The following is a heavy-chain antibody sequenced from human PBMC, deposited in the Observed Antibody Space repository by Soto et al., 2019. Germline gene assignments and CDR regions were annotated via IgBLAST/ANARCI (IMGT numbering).Heavy chain of an antibody. CDR2: IDSSGSYI. Sequence: HLVESGGGLVKPGGSLRLSCAAFGFTFSTYGMNWVRQAPGKGLEWVSSIDSSGSYIYYADSLKGRLTISRDNAMNSLYLHLRSRRTDDTAVYYCATDGAAGSVVGVWGQGNTVTVSS. CDR1: GFTFSTYG. CDR3: ATDGAAGSVVGV. J-gene: IGHJ6*02. V-gene: IGHV3-21*01. D-gene: IGHD6-13*01.